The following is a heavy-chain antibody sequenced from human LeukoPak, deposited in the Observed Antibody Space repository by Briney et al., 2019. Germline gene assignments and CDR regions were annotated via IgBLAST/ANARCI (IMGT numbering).Heavy chain of an antibody. Sequence: ASVKVSCKASGYTFTSYYMHWVRQAPGQGLEWMGIIKPSGGSTSYAQKFQGRVTMTRDTSTSTVYMELSSLRSEDTAVYYRARVVPPAMDYYYGMDVWGQGTTVTVSS. CDR2: IKPSGGST. CDR3: ARVVPPAMDYYYGMDV. V-gene: IGHV1-46*01. J-gene: IGHJ6*02. D-gene: IGHD2-2*01. CDR1: GYTFTSYY.